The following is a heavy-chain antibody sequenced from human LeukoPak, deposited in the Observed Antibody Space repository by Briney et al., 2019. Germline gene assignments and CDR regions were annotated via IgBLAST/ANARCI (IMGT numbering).Heavy chain of an antibody. CDR3: ARERTRHFDY. CDR2: INHSGST. Sequence: SETLSLTCAVHGGSFSGYYWSWIRQPPGKGLEWVGEINHSGSTNYNPSLKSRVTISVDTSKNQFSLKLSSVTAADTAVYYCARERTRHFDYWGQGTLVTVSS. CDR1: GGSFSGYY. J-gene: IGHJ4*02. D-gene: IGHD1-14*01. V-gene: IGHV4-34*01.